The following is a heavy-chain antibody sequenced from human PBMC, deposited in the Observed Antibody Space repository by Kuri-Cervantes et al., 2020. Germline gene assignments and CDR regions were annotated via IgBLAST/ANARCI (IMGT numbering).Heavy chain of an antibody. V-gene: IGHV3-23*01. CDR3: AKTQKLQLRYFDWLLPVDY. Sequence: GESLKISCAASGFTFSSYAMSWVRQAPGKGLEWVSAISGSGGSTYYADSVKGRFTISRDNSKNTLYLQMNSLRAEDTAVYYCAKTQKLQLRYFDWLLPVDYWGQGTLVTVSS. CDR1: GFTFSSYA. CDR2: ISGSGGST. J-gene: IGHJ4*02. D-gene: IGHD3-9*01.